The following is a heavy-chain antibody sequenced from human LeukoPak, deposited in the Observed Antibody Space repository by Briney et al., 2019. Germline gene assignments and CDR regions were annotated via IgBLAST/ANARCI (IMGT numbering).Heavy chain of an antibody. V-gene: IGHV4-59*01. Sequence: PSETLSLTCTVSGGSISSYYWSWIRQPPGKGLEWIGYIYYSGSTNYNPSLKSRVTISVGTSKNQFSLKLSSVTAADTAVYYCARGYYGDYVDYWGQGTLVTVSS. CDR1: GGSISSYY. CDR2: IYYSGST. D-gene: IGHD4-17*01. CDR3: ARGYYGDYVDY. J-gene: IGHJ4*02.